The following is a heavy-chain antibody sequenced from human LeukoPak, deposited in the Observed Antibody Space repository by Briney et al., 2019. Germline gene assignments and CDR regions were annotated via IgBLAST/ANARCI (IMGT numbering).Heavy chain of an antibody. J-gene: IGHJ4*02. CDR2: IYWDDDK. V-gene: IGHV2-5*02. CDR3: ARSITGTGDFDY. CDR1: GFSLSTSRVG. D-gene: IGHD1-20*01. Sequence: SGPTLVKPTPTLTLTCTFSGFSLSTSRVGMGWIRQPPGKALEWLAVIYWDDDKRYSPSLKSRLTITKDSSKNQVVLTLTNMDPVDTATYYCARSITGTGDFDYWGQGTLVTVPS.